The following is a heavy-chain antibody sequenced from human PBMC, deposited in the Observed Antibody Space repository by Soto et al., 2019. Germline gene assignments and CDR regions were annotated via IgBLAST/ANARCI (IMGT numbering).Heavy chain of an antibody. CDR1: GGTFSSYA. CDR3: ARGESVVVAATPWVGCFDP. J-gene: IGHJ5*02. Sequence: SVKVSCKASGGTFSSYAISWVRQAPGQGLEWMGGIIPIFGTANYAQKFQGRVTITADKSTSTAYMELSSLRSEDTAVYYCARGESVVVAATPWVGCFDPWRQRTLVTVSS. CDR2: IIPIFGTA. V-gene: IGHV1-69*06. D-gene: IGHD2-15*01.